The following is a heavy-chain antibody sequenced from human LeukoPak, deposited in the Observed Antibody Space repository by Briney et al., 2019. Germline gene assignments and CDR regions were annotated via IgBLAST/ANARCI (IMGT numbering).Heavy chain of an antibody. Sequence: GGSLRLSCAASGFTFTSYAMNWVRQAPGKGLEWVSVISGSGGTTYYADSVKGRFTISRDNSRNTVYLQMNSLRAEDTAIYYCATACYSYSCYTTGFDYWGQGTLVTVSS. J-gene: IGHJ4*02. CDR2: ISGSGGTT. CDR1: GFTFTSYA. CDR3: ATACYSYSCYTTGFDY. D-gene: IGHD2-2*02. V-gene: IGHV3-23*01.